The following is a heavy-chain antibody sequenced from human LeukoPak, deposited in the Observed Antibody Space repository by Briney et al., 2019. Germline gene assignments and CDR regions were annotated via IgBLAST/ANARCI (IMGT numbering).Heavy chain of an antibody. D-gene: IGHD3-22*01. J-gene: IGHJ5*02. CDR2: ISAYNGNT. CDR3: ARDRERHYYDSSGYYYP. Sequence: ASVKVSCKASGYTFTSYGISWVRQAPGQGLEWMGWISAYNGNTNYAQKLQGRVTMTPDTSTSTAYMELRSLRSDDTAVYYCARDRERHYYDSSGYYYPWGQGTLVTVSS. CDR1: GYTFTSYG. V-gene: IGHV1-18*01.